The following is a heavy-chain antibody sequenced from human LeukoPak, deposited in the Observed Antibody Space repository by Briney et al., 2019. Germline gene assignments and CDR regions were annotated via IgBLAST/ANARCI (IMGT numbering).Heavy chain of an antibody. D-gene: IGHD4-17*01. J-gene: IGHJ4*02. CDR2: IYYSGST. Sequence: SETLSLTCTVSGGSISSYYWSWIRQPPGKGLEWIGYIYYSGSTNYNPSLKSRVTISVDTSKNQFSLKLSSVTAADTAVYYCARAFTVTTPRDYWGQGTLVTVSS. CDR3: ARAFTVTTPRDY. CDR1: GGSISSYY. V-gene: IGHV4-59*08.